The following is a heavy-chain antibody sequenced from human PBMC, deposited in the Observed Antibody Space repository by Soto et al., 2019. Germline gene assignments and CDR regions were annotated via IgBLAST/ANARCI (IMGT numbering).Heavy chain of an antibody. Sequence: EVQLVETGGGLIQPGGSLRLSCAASGFTVSSNYMSWVRQAPGKGLEWVSVIYSGGSTYYADSVKGRFTISRDNSKNTLYLQMNSLRAEDTAVYYCARGGIAALRYYYDGMDVWGQGTTVTVSS. CDR2: IYSGGST. V-gene: IGHV3-53*02. CDR3: ARGGIAALRYYYDGMDV. J-gene: IGHJ6*02. CDR1: GFTVSSNY. D-gene: IGHD6-13*01.